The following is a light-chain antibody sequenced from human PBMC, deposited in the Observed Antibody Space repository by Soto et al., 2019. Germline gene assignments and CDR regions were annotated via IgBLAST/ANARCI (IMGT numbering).Light chain of an antibody. V-gene: IGKV4-1*01. Sequence: DIVMTQSPDSLAVSLGERATINCKSSQSVLYSSNNKNYLAWYQHKPGQPPKLLIYWASTRESGVPDRFSGSGSGTEFTLTISSLQAEDVAVYHCQQYYSIPRTFGQGTKVEI. CDR2: WAS. J-gene: IGKJ1*01. CDR1: QSVLYSSNNKNY. CDR3: QQYYSIPRT.